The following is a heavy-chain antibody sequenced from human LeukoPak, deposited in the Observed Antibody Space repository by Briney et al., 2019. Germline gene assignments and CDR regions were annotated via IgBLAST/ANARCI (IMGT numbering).Heavy chain of an antibody. V-gene: IGHV3-11*03. D-gene: IGHD3-22*01. Sequence: GGSLRLSCAASGFTFSDYYMSWVRQAPGKGLEWVSYISSSNSYTNYADSVKGRFYPDSVKGRFTISSHNAKNSLYLQMNSLRAEDTAVYYCASLTYYFDSSGYYPGYFQHWGQGTLVTVSS. CDR1: GFTFSDYY. J-gene: IGHJ1*01. CDR3: ASLTYYFDSSGYYPGYFQH. CDR2: ISSSNSYT.